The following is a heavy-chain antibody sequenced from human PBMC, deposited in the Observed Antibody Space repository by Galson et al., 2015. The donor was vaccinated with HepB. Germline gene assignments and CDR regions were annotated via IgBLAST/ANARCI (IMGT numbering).Heavy chain of an antibody. V-gene: IGHV1-8*01. Sequence: SVKVSCKASGYTFTSYDINWVRQATGQGLEWMGWMNPNSGNTGYAQKFQGRVTMTRNTSISTAYMELSSLRSEDTAVYYCARSGIPAAIGYYYYYMDVWGKGTTVTVSS. CDR2: MNPNSGNT. J-gene: IGHJ6*03. CDR3: ARSGIPAAIGYYYYYMDV. CDR1: GYTFTSYD. D-gene: IGHD2-2*02.